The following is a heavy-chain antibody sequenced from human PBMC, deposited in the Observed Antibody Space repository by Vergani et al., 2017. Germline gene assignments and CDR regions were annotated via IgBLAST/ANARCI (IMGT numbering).Heavy chain of an antibody. J-gene: IGHJ4*02. D-gene: IGHD1-14*01. V-gene: IGHV1-18*01. CDR1: GYTFNSYG. CDR3: ARDIYTYSIGSELDH. Sequence: QVQLVQSGAEVKKPGASVKVSCKASGYTFNSYGISWVRQAPGQGLEWMGWISAYNAETHYAHRLQGSVTMTTDTSTSTAYMELRSLRSDDTAVYYCARDIYTYSIGSELDHWGQGTLVTVSS. CDR2: ISAYNAET.